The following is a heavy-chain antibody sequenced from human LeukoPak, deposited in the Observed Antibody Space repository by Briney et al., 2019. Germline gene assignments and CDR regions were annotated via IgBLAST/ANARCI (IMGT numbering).Heavy chain of an antibody. Sequence: GGSLRLSCAASGFTFSSYWMSWVRQGPGKGLEWVAKIKQDGSEKYYVDSVKGRFTISRDNAKNSLYLQMNSLRAEDTAVYYCARDLAGVVNWFDPWGQGTLVTVSS. CDR1: GFTFSSYW. J-gene: IGHJ5*02. CDR2: IKQDGSEK. V-gene: IGHV3-7*01. CDR3: ARDLAGVVNWFDP. D-gene: IGHD6-19*01.